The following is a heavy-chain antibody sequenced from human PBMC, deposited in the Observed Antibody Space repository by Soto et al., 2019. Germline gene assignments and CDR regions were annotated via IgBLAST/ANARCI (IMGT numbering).Heavy chain of an antibody. D-gene: IGHD2-15*01. V-gene: IGHV3-23*01. CDR2: ISGSGGST. Sequence: EVQLLESGGGLVQPGGSLRLSCAASGLTFSSYAMSWFRQAPGKRLEWVSAISGSGGSTYYADSVKGRFTISRDSSKNTLYLQMNSLRAEDTAVYYCAKGVSGGSGFDYWGQGTLVTVSS. J-gene: IGHJ4*02. CDR3: AKGVSGGSGFDY. CDR1: GLTFSSYA.